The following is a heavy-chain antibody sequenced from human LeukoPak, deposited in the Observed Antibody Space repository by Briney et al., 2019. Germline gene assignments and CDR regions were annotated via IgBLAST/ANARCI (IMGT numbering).Heavy chain of an antibody. CDR1: GGSISSSSYY. Sequence: SETLSLTCTVSGGSISSSSYYWGWIRQPPGKGLEWIGSIYYSGSTYYNPSLKSRVTISVDTSKNQFSLKLSSVTAADTAVYYCARDLLKSRSGFRTFYDSSGYYYDYWGQGTLVTVSS. CDR2: IYYSGST. CDR3: ARDLLKSRSGFRTFYDSSGYYYDY. D-gene: IGHD3-22*01. J-gene: IGHJ4*02. V-gene: IGHV4-39*07.